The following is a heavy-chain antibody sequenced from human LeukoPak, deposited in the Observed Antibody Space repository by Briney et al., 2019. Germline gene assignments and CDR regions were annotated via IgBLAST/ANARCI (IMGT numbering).Heavy chain of an antibody. J-gene: IGHJ4*02. CDR1: GFNFSSYW. D-gene: IGHD1-26*01. V-gene: IGHV3-7*01. CDR2: INQDGGKK. Sequence: PGGSLRLSCAASGFNFSSYWMSWVRQAPGKGLEWVANINQDGGKKYYVDSVRGRFAISRDNAENLVYLQMNSLRAEDTALYYCARGGAPDNWGQGTLVTVSS. CDR3: ARGGAPDN.